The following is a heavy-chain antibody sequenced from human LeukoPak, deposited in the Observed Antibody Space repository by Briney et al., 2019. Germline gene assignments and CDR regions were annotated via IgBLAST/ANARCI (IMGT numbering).Heavy chain of an antibody. Sequence: SVKVSCKASGGTFSSYAISWVRQAPGQGLEWMGGIIPIFGTANYAQKFQGRVTITADKSTSTAYMELSSLRSEDTAVYYCARAGYSYGYSFDYWGQGTLVTVSS. CDR3: ARAGYSYGYSFDY. D-gene: IGHD5-18*01. J-gene: IGHJ4*02. CDR2: IIPIFGTA. V-gene: IGHV1-69*06. CDR1: GGTFSSYA.